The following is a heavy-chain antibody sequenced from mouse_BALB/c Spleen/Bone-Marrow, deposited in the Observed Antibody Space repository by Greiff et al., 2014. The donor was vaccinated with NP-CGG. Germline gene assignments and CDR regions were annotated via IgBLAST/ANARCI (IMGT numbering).Heavy chain of an antibody. J-gene: IGHJ4*01. V-gene: IGHV1-31*01. CDR3: ARESLFTTGLYYAMDY. CDR2: VDPYNGAT. CDR1: GYSFTGYY. Sequence: EVQLVESGPELVEPGASVKLSCKASGYSFTGYYIHWVKQSHVKSLEWIGRVDPYNGATSYNQNFKDKASLTVDKSSSSAYMDLHSLTSEDSAVYYCARESLFTTGLYYAMDYWGQGTSVTVSS. D-gene: IGHD2-12*01.